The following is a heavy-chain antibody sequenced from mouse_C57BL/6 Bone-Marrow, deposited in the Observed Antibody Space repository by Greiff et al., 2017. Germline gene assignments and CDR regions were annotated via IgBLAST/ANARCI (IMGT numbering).Heavy chain of an antibody. CDR3: ARGWFLSFDY. CDR2: IDPTDSYT. D-gene: IGHD2-2*01. CDR1: GYTFTSYC. J-gene: IGHJ2*01. V-gene: IGHV1-69*01. Sequence: QVQLQQSGAELVMPGASVKLSCKASGYTFTSYCMNWVKQRPGQGLEWIGEIDPTDSYTSYNQKFKGKSTLTVDKSSRTAYMQLSSMTSEDSAVYYGARGWFLSFDYWGQGTTVTVSS.